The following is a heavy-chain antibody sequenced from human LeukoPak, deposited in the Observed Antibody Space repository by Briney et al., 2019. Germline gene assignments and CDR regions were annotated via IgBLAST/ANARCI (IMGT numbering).Heavy chain of an antibody. V-gene: IGHV3-7*01. J-gene: IGHJ4*02. CDR1: GFTFSSYW. CDR2: IKQDGSET. Sequence: GGSLRLSCAASGFTFSSYWMSWVRQAPGKGLEWVANIKQDGSETYYADSVKGRFTISRDNAKTSLYLQMNSLRAEDTAVYYCAREFHCSSTSCYAPFFDYWGQGTLVTVSS. D-gene: IGHD2-2*01. CDR3: AREFHCSSTSCYAPFFDY.